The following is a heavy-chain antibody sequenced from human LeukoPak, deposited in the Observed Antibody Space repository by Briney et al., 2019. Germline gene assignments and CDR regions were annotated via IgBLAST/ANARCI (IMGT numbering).Heavy chain of an antibody. CDR2: TYYRSEWYN. J-gene: IGHJ4*02. Sequence: SQTLSLTCAISGDSVSRNGVAWNWIRQSPSRGLEWLGRTYYRSEWYNDYAVSVKSRITINPDTSKNQFSLQLNSVTPEDTAVYYCARDHDYGDYGTYEDYWGQGTLVTVSS. D-gene: IGHD4-17*01. CDR1: GDSVSRNGVA. CDR3: ARDHDYGDYGTYEDY. V-gene: IGHV6-1*01.